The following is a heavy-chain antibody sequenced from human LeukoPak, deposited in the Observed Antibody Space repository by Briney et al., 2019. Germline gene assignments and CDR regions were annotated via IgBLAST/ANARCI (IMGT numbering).Heavy chain of an antibody. CDR2: IYGDGYT. CDR3: ATSVITRFDN. J-gene: IGHJ4*02. D-gene: IGHD3-16*01. CDR1: GFIFTGNW. Sequence: GGSLRLSCATSGFIFTGNWIHWVRQAPGQGPVWVSRIYGDGYTNYADSMKGRFTISRDSGTNTVYLQMSSLRAEDTAVYYCATSVITRFDNWGQGTLVTVSS. V-gene: IGHV3-74*01.